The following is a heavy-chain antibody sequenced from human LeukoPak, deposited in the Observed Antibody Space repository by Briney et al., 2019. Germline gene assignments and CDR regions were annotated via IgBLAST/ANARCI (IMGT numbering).Heavy chain of an antibody. CDR3: ARLGYCSSTSCSNNWFDP. V-gene: IGHV4-30-2*01. CDR2: IYHSGST. CDR1: GGSISSGGYS. Sequence: SETLSLTCAVSGGSISSGGYSWSWIRQPPGEGLEWVGYIYHSGSTYYNPSLKSRVTISVDRSKNQFSLKLSSVTAADTAVYYCARLGYCSSTSCSNNWFDPWGQGTLVTVSS. J-gene: IGHJ5*02. D-gene: IGHD2-2*01.